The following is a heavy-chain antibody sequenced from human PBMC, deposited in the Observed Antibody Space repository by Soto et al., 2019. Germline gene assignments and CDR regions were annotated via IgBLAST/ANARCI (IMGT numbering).Heavy chain of an antibody. Sequence: PGGSLRLSCAASGFTFSDHYMAWFRQTPARGLEWLAYISHRSLTIYHARSVKDRFTISRDDATDSLYLQMNSLRVDDTAVYFCARGGGSSPFDYWGQGTVVTVSS. CDR1: GFTFSDHY. J-gene: IGHJ4*02. CDR2: ISHRSLTI. D-gene: IGHD6-6*01. CDR3: ARGGGSSPFDY. V-gene: IGHV3-11*01.